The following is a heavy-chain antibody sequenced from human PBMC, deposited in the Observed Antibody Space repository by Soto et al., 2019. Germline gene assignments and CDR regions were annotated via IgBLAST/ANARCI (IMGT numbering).Heavy chain of an antibody. CDR2: IIPILGIA. Sequence: SVKVSCKASGGTFSSYTISWVRQAPGQGLEWMGRIIPILGIANYAQKFQGRVTITADKSTSTAYMELSSLRSGDTAVYYCARLGYCSSTSCYAGYGAFDIWGQGKMVTVSS. CDR3: ARLGYCSSTSCYAGYGAFDI. D-gene: IGHD2-2*01. J-gene: IGHJ3*02. V-gene: IGHV1-69*02. CDR1: GGTFSSYT.